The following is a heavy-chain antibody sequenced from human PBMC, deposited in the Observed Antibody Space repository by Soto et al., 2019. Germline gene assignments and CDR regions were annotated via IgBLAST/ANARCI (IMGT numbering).Heavy chain of an antibody. D-gene: IGHD3-3*01. V-gene: IGHV5-51*01. CDR3: ARVPYYDFWSGSSRGYYYYYGMDV. CDR2: IYPGDSDT. CDR1: GYSFTSYW. Sequence: GESLKISCKGSGYSFTSYWIGWVRQMPGKGLEWMGIIYPGDSDTRYSPSFQGQVTISADKSVSTAYLQWSSLKASDTAMYYWARVPYYDFWSGSSRGYYYYYGMDVWGQGTTVTVSS. J-gene: IGHJ6*02.